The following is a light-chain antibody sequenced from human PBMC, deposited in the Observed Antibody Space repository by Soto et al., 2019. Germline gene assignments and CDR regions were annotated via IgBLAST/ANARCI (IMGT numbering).Light chain of an antibody. Sequence: EIVLRQSPGTLSLSPGERATVSCRASQSVPSSSLAWYQQKPGQGPRLLIYGTSRSATGIPDRFSGSGSGTDFTLTISRLEPEDSAVYFCQQYGNSPTFGQGTKLQIK. CDR2: GTS. CDR1: QSVPSSS. V-gene: IGKV3-20*01. CDR3: QQYGNSPT. J-gene: IGKJ2*01.